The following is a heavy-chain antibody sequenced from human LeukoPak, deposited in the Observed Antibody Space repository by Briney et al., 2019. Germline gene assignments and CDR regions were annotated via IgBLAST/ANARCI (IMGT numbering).Heavy chain of an antibody. CDR1: GFTVSSDY. J-gene: IGHJ4*02. V-gene: IGHV3-66*01. CDR2: VYSGGET. D-gene: IGHD6-6*01. Sequence: AGSLRLSCAASGFTVSSDYITWVRQAPGKGLEWVSVVYSGGETYYAQSVKSRFTVSRDNSKNTVYLQMNSLRAEDTAVYFCARGGIAARPSDSWGQGTLVTVSS. CDR3: ARGGIAARPSDS.